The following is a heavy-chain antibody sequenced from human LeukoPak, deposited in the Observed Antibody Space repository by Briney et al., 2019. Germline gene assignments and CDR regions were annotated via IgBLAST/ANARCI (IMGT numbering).Heavy chain of an antibody. CDR1: GFTFSSYG. CDR2: ICYDGSNK. J-gene: IGHJ4*02. D-gene: IGHD2-2*01. CDR3: AREYCSSSSCYDFYFDY. Sequence: GRSLRLSFAASGFTFSSYGMHWVRQAPGKGLEWVPVICYDGSNKYYADSVKGRFTISRDNSKNTLFLQMNSLRDEDTDVYYCAREYCSSSSCYDFYFDYWGQGTLVTVSS. V-gene: IGHV3-33*01.